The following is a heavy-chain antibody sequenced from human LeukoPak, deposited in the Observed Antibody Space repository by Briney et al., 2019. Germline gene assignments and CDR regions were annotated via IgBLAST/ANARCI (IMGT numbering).Heavy chain of an antibody. CDR2: IYPGDSDT. CDR3: ARRTTMMDLDY. Sequence: GAPLKISCKGSGYSCTSYWSGCVRQLRGKLLEWRGIIYPGDSDTRYSPSFQGQVPISADKSISTAYLQWSSLKASDTAMYYCARRTTMMDLDYWGQGTLVTVSS. CDR1: GYSCTSYW. D-gene: IGHD3-22*01. V-gene: IGHV5-51*01. J-gene: IGHJ4*02.